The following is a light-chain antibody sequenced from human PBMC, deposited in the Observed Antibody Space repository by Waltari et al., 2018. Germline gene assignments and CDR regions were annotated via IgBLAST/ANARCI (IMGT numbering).Light chain of an antibody. CDR3: RQYNNWPS. CDR2: GAS. Sequence: EIVMTQSPATLSVSPGERATLSCRASQSVSSNLAWYQQKPGQAPRRHIYGASTRSTSNPARFSGSGSVTEFTLANSSLQSEDFAVYYCRQYNNWPSFGGGTKGEFK. CDR1: QSVSSN. J-gene: IGKJ4*01. V-gene: IGKV3-15*01.